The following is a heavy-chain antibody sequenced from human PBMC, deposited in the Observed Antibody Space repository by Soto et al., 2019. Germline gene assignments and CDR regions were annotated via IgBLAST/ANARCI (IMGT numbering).Heavy chain of an antibody. J-gene: IGHJ4*02. CDR3: ARGNSPPADY. V-gene: IGHV4-4*07. Sequence: LETLSLTCTVSGGSISSYYWSWIRQPPGKGLEWIGRIYTSGSTNYNPSLKSRVTFTRDTSASTVYVDLSSLTSEDSAVYYCARGNSPPADYWGQGTLVTVSS. CDR2: IYTSGST. D-gene: IGHD2-15*01. CDR1: GGSISSYY.